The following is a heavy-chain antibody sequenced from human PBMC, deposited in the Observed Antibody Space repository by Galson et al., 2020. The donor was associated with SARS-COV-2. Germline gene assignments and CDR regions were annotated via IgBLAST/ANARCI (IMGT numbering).Heavy chain of an antibody. V-gene: IGHV3-30-3*01. D-gene: IGHD1-26*01. J-gene: IGHJ4*02. CDR2: ISYDGSNK. Sequence: GEFLKISCAASGFTFSSYTMHWVRQAPGKGLEWVAVISYDGSNKYYADSVKGRFTISRDNSKNTLYLQMNRLRADDTAVFYCATGPTGSYYDYFDYWGQGTLVTVSS. CDR3: ATGPTGSYYDYFDY. CDR1: GFTFSSYT.